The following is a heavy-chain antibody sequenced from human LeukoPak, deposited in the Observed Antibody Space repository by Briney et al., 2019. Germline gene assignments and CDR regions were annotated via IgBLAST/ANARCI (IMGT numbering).Heavy chain of an antibody. CDR2: ISSSGSTI. CDR3: ARERYSYVADAFDI. Sequence: QPGGSLRLSCAAFGFTFSTYEMNWVRQAPGKGLEWVSYISSSGSTIYYADSVKGRFTISRDNAKNSLYLQMSSLRAEDTAVYYCARERYSYVADAFDIWGQGTMVTVSS. J-gene: IGHJ3*02. D-gene: IGHD5-18*01. V-gene: IGHV3-48*03. CDR1: GFTFSTYE.